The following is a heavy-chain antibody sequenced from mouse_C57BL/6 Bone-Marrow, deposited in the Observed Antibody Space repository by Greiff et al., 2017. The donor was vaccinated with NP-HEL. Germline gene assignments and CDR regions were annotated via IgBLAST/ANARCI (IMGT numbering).Heavy chain of an antibody. V-gene: IGHV1-50*01. CDR2: IDPSDSYT. D-gene: IGHD4-1*01. J-gene: IGHJ2*01. CDR1: GYTFTSYW. CDR3: ARTGYYFDY. Sequence: QVQLKQPGAELVKPGASVKLSCKASGYTFTSYWMQWVKQRPGQGLEWIGEIDPSDSYTNYNQKFKGKATLTVDTSSSTAYMQLSSLTSEDSAVYYCARTGYYFDYWGQGTTLTVSS.